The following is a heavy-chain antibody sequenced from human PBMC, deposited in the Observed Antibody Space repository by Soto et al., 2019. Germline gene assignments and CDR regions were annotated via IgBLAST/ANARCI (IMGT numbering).Heavy chain of an antibody. Sequence: GGSLRLSCAASGFTVSSNYMSWVRQAPGKGLEWVSVIYSGGSTYYADSVKGRFTISRDNSKNTLYLQMNSLRAEDTAVYYCAKGRRLIPFDYWGQGTLVTVSS. V-gene: IGHV3-66*01. D-gene: IGHD3-16*01. CDR1: GFTVSSNY. CDR3: AKGRRLIPFDY. CDR2: IYSGGST. J-gene: IGHJ4*02.